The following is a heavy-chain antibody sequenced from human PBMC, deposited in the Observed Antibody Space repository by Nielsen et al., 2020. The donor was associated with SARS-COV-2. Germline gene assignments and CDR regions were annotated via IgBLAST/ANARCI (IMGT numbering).Heavy chain of an antibody. Sequence: GESLKISCAASGFTFSSYGMHWVRQAPGKGLEWVAVISYDGSNKYYADSVKGRFTVSRDNSKNTLYLQMNSLRAEDTAVYYCAKDTSGDYWSFYYYMDVWGKGTTVTASS. V-gene: IGHV3-30*18. D-gene: IGHD4-17*01. CDR2: ISYDGSNK. J-gene: IGHJ6*03. CDR1: GFTFSSYG. CDR3: AKDTSGDYWSFYYYMDV.